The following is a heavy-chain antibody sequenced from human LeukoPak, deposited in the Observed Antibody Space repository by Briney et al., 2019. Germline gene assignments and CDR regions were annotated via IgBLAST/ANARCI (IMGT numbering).Heavy chain of an antibody. CDR2: ISGSGDNT. CDR1: GFTFSSYA. V-gene: IGHV3-23*01. Sequence: GGSLRLSCAASGFTFSSYAMNWVRQAPEKGLEWVSGISGSGDNTYYADSVKGRFSISRDNSKNTVYLKMNSLRAEDTAVYYCARARLPKYYFDYWGQGTLVTVSS. J-gene: IGHJ4*02. D-gene: IGHD6-25*01. CDR3: ARARLPKYYFDY.